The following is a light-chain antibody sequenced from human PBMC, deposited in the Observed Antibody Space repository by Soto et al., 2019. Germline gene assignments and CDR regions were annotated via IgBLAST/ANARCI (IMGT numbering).Light chain of an antibody. CDR3: SSYTSSSTLYV. CDR1: SSDVGGYNC. J-gene: IGLJ1*01. V-gene: IGLV2-14*01. CDR2: DVS. Sequence: QSALTQPASVSGSPGQSITISCTGTSSDVGGYNCVSWYQQHPGKAPKLMIYDVSNRPSGVSNRFSGSKSGNTASLTISGLQAEDEADYYCSSYTSSSTLYVFGTGTKVTVL.